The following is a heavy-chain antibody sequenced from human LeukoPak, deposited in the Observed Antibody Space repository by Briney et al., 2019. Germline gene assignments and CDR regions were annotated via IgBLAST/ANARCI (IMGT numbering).Heavy chain of an antibody. CDR3: ATDCSSVSCFDY. CDR2: IHLDGSEK. J-gene: IGHJ4*02. Sequence: GGSLRLSCAASGLTFSSYWMSWVRQAPGKGLVWVANIHLDGSEKYYVDSVKGRFTISRDNAKNSLYLQMNSLRAEDTAVYYCATDCSSVSCFDYWGQGTLVTVSS. D-gene: IGHD2-2*01. V-gene: IGHV3-7*02. CDR1: GLTFSSYW.